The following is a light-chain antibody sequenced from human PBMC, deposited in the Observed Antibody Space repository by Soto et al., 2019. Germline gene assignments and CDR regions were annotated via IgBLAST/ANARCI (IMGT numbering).Light chain of an antibody. CDR3: QQYGSSPWT. V-gene: IGKV3-20*01. Sequence: EIVLTQSPGILSLSPGERATLSCRASQDVSSSYLAWYQQKPGQAPRLLIYGASSRATGIPDRFSGSGSGTDFTLTISRLEPEDFAVYYCQQYGSSPWTFGQGTKVEIK. J-gene: IGKJ1*01. CDR2: GAS. CDR1: QDVSSSY.